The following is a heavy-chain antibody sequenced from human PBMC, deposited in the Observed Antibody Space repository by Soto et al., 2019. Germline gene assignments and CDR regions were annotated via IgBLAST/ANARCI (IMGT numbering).Heavy chain of an antibody. D-gene: IGHD1-20*01. CDR1: GFTVSSNY. J-gene: IGHJ6*02. V-gene: IGHV3-53*01. CDR2: IYSGGGT. Sequence: GGSLRLSCAASGFTVSSNYMSWVRQAPGKGLEWVSVIYSGGGTYYADSVKGRFTISRDNSKNTLYLQMNSLRAEDTAVYYCARDVVTGTGGNYYYGMDVWGQGTTVTVSS. CDR3: ARDVVTGTGGNYYYGMDV.